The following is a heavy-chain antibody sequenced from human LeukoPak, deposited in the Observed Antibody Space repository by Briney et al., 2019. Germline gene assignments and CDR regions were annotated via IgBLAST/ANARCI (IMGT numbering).Heavy chain of an antibody. CDR3: ARVRGHSSSPHFDY. CDR1: GYPLTRYG. V-gene: IGHV1-18*01. CDR2: ISAYNGNT. Sequence: GASVKVSCKASGYPLTRYGLSWVRQAPGQGLEWMGWISAYNGNTNYAQKLQGRVTMTTDTSTSTAYMELRSLRSDDTAVYYCARVRGHSSSPHFDYWGQGTLVTVSS. D-gene: IGHD6-6*01. J-gene: IGHJ4*02.